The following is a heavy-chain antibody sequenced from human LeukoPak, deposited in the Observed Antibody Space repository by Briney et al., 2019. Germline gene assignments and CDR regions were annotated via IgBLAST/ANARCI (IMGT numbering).Heavy chain of an antibody. J-gene: IGHJ4*02. CDR1: GFIFSNYA. V-gene: IGHV3-23*01. D-gene: IGHD7-27*01. Sequence: PGGSLRLSCVVSGFIFSNYAMNWVRQAPGKGLEGVSTISAAGDVTYHADSVKGRFTISRDNSKNKLFMQMNSLRAEDTAVYYCAKKRGETGDYFDYWGQGTLVTVSS. CDR2: ISAAGDVT. CDR3: AKKRGETGDYFDY.